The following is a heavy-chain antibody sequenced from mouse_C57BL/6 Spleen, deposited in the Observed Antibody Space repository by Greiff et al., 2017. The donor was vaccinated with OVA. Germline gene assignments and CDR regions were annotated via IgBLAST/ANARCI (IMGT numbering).Heavy chain of an antibody. Sequence: PGRGLEWIGRIDPHSGGTKYNEKFKSKATLTVDKPSSTAYMQLSSLTSEDSAVYYCARSTMVSYWYFDVWGTGTTVTVSS. CDR3: ARSTMVSYWYFDV. CDR2: IDPHSGGT. V-gene: IGHV1-72*01. D-gene: IGHD2-2*01. J-gene: IGHJ1*03.